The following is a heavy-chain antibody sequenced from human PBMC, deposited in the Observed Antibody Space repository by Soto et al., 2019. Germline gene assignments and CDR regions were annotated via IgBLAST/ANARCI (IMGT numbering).Heavy chain of an antibody. V-gene: IGHV3-30*18. CDR3: SKDHVDTARSVDYFDY. Sequence: QVQLVESGGGVVQPGRSLRLSCAASGFTFSSYGMHWVRQAPGKGLEWVAVISYDGSNKYYADSVKGRFTISRDNSKNTLYLQMNSQRAEDTAVYYCSKDHVDTARSVDYFDYWGQGTLVTVSS. CDR2: ISYDGSNK. J-gene: IGHJ4*02. CDR1: GFTFSSYG. D-gene: IGHD5-18*01.